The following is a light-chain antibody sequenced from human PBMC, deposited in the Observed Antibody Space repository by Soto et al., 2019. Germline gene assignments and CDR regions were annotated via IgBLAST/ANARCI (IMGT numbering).Light chain of an antibody. CDR3: QQYGGSPLYT. CDR2: GAS. V-gene: IGKV3-20*01. CDR1: QSVSSSY. Sequence: EIVLTQSPGTLSMSPGERATLSCRASQSVSSSYLAWYQQKPGQAPRLLIYGASSRATGIPDRLSGSGSGTDFTLTISRLEPEDFAVYYCQQYGGSPLYTFGQGTKVDIK. J-gene: IGKJ2*01.